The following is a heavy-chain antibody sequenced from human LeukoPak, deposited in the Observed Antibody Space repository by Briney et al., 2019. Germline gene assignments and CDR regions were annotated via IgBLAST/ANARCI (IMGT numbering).Heavy chain of an antibody. Sequence: ASVTVSCKASGYTFTDYYIHWVRQAPGQGLEWMGWINPKSGGTKYEQKFQGRVTMTRDTSISTAYMELSRLRSDDTAVYYCARDGGKAAMDVWGQGTTVTVSS. CDR3: ARDGGKAAMDV. V-gene: IGHV1-2*02. CDR1: GYTFTDYY. D-gene: IGHD2-15*01. CDR2: INPKSGGT. J-gene: IGHJ6*02.